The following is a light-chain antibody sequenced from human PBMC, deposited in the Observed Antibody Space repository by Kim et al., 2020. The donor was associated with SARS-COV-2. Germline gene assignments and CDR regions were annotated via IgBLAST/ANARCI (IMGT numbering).Light chain of an antibody. V-gene: IGKV1-5*03. Sequence: ASVGDTVPLTCRASQSVNIWLSWSQQKPGEAPNLLLYKTSTLESGVPSRFSARGSGTEFTLTIAGLQPDDFATYYFPHYNNYPWTFGQGTTVDIK. CDR1: QSVNIW. CDR3: PHYNNYPWT. J-gene: IGKJ1*01. CDR2: KTS.